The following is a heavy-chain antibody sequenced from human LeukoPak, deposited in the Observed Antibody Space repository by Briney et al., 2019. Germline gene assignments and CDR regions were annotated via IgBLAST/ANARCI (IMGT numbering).Heavy chain of an antibody. V-gene: IGHV4-39*01. CDR1: GGSISSSSYY. CDR3: ASQPIVVVPAAMRTAYYYYGMDV. CDR2: IYYSGST. J-gene: IGHJ6*02. D-gene: IGHD2-2*01. Sequence: SETLSLTCTVSGGSISSSSYYWGWIRQPPGKGLEWTGSIYYSGSTYYNPSLKSRVTISVDTSKNQFSLKLSSVTAADTAVYYCASQPIVVVPAAMRTAYYYYGMDVWGQGTTVTVSS.